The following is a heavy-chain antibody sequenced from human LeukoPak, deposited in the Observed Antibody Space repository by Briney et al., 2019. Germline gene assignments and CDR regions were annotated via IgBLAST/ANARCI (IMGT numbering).Heavy chain of an antibody. CDR3: ARDDMIVVGSSFDI. CDR2: INHSGST. V-gene: IGHV4-34*01. D-gene: IGHD3-22*01. Sequence: SETLSLTCAVYGGSFSGYYWSWIREPPGKGRGWMWEINHSGSTNYNPSLKSRVTISVDTSNNRFCLKLSCVTAADTAVYYCARDDMIVVGSSFDIRGQGTMVTVSS. J-gene: IGHJ3*02. CDR1: GGSFSGYY.